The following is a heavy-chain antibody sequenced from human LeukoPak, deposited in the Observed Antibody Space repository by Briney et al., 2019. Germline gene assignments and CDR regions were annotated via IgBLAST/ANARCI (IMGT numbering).Heavy chain of an antibody. V-gene: IGHV1-18*01. D-gene: IGHD6-13*01. Sequence: ASVKVSCKASGYTFTSYGISWVRQAPGQGLEWMRWISAYNGNTNYAQKLQGRVTMTTDTSTSTAYMELRSLRSDDTAVYYCARATPGIAAAGAFDILGQGTMVTVSS. CDR2: ISAYNGNT. J-gene: IGHJ3*02. CDR3: ARATPGIAAAGAFDI. CDR1: GYTFTSYG.